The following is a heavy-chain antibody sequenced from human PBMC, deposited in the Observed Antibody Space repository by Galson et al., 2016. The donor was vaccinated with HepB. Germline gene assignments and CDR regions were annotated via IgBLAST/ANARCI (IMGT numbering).Heavy chain of an antibody. CDR3: ARDQAPLPGDY. D-gene: IGHD6-6*01. V-gene: IGHV1-18*01. CDR2: ISAYDGHT. J-gene: IGHJ4*02. CDR1: GYTFTSRG. Sequence: SGYTFTSRGIRWVRQAPGQGLEWMGWISAYDGHTNYGQKLQDRLTMTTDTSTSTAYMELRSLRSDDTAVYYCARDQAPLPGDYWGQGTLVTVSS.